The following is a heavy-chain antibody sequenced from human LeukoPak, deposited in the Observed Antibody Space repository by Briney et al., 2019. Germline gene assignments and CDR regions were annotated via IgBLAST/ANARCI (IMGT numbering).Heavy chain of an antibody. D-gene: IGHD4-17*01. CDR2: INHSGST. J-gene: IGHJ6*03. CDR3: ARIAAVTTGNYYYYYMDV. Sequence: SETLSLTCAVYGWTFSGYYLSWIRQPPAKGLEWIGEINHSGSTNYNPSLKSRVTISVDTSKNQFSLKLSSVTAADTAVYYCARIAAVTTGNYYYYYMDVGGKGTTVTVSS. V-gene: IGHV4-34*01. CDR1: GWTFSGYY.